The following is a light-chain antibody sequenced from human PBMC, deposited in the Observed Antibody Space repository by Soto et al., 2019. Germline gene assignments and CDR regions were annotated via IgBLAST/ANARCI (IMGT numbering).Light chain of an antibody. V-gene: IGLV2-14*01. J-gene: IGLJ1*01. Sequence: SALNQPASGFGSPGQSITLSCTGNSSDVVGYNYVSWYQQHPGKAPKFMIYDVSNRPSGVSNRFSGSKSGNTASLTISGLQAEDEADYYCSSYTTSNTRQIVFGTGTKVTVL. CDR2: DVS. CDR3: SSYTTSNTRQIV. CDR1: SSDVVGYNY.